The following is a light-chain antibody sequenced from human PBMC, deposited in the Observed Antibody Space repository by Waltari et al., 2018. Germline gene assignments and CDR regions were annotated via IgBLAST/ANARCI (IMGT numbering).Light chain of an antibody. CDR3: QQRSNWPPYT. CDR1: RDINNY. Sequence: DIQMTQSPSSLSASVGDRVTITCQASRDINNYLNWYQQKPGKAPKLLIYDASTLETGVPSRFSGSGSGTDFVFTISSLEPEDFAVYYCQQRSNWPPYTFGQGTKLEIK. V-gene: IGKV1-33*01. J-gene: IGKJ2*01. CDR2: DAS.